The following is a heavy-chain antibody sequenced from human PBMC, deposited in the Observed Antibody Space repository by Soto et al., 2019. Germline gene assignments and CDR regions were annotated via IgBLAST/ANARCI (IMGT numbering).Heavy chain of an antibody. CDR2: ISAYNGNT. Sequence: QVQLVQSGAEVKKPGASVKFSCKASGYTFTSYGISWVRQAPGQGLEWMGWISAYNGNTNYAQKLQGRVTMTTDTSTSTDYMELRSLRSDDTAGYYCARERAGEMATAWYFDLWGRGTLVTVSS. V-gene: IGHV1-18*01. J-gene: IGHJ2*01. D-gene: IGHD5-18*01. CDR3: ARERAGEMATAWYFDL. CDR1: GYTFTSYG.